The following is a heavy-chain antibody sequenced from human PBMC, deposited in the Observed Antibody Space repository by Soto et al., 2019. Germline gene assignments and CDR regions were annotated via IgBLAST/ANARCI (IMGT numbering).Heavy chain of an antibody. J-gene: IGHJ6*02. CDR1: GFTFSSYA. CDR2: ISGSGGST. Sequence: LRLSFAASGFTFSSYAMSWVRQAPGKLLEWGSAISGSGGSTYYADSVKGRFTISRDNSKNTLYLQMNSLRAEDTAVYYCAKGKYSSSWYSITHYYSYYGMQVLGQGTTFSVS. V-gene: IGHV3-23*01. CDR3: AKGKYSSSWYSITHYYSYYGMQV. D-gene: IGHD6-13*01.